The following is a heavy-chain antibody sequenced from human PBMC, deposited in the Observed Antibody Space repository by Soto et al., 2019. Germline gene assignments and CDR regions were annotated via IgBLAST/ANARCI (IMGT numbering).Heavy chain of an antibody. CDR1: GGSITPYH. Sequence: QVQLQESGPGLVKTSDTLSLTCTVSGGSITPYHWSWIRQPPGEGLEWIGYVSYSGKTGYNPSLKSRVSMSIDTSKNEFSLKLTSLTAADAATYYCARQQYTVVTAFDVWGQGTTVAVSS. V-gene: IGHV4-59*07. CDR3: ARQQYTVVTAFDV. CDR2: VSYSGKT. J-gene: IGHJ3*01. D-gene: IGHD2-15*01.